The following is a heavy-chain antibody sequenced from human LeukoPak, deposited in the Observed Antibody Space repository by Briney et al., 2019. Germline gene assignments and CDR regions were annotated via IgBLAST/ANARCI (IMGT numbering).Heavy chain of an antibody. CDR3: ARRGGGGYSYGYGTGRRGYFDY. J-gene: IGHJ4*02. Sequence: SETLSLTCAVYGASFSGYYWSWIRQPPGKGLEWIGEINHSGSTNYNPSLKSRVTISVDTSKNQFSLKLSSVTAADTAVYYCARRGGGGYSYGYGTGRRGYFDYWGQGTLVTVSS. CDR2: INHSGST. V-gene: IGHV4-34*01. D-gene: IGHD5-18*01. CDR1: GASFSGYY.